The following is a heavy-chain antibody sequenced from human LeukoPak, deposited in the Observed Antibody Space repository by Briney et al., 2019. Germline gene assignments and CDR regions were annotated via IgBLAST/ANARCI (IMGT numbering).Heavy chain of an antibody. CDR2: ISASGSYI. J-gene: IGHJ4*02. CDR1: GLTFDTYR. Sequence: GGSLRLSCAASGLTFDTYRMNWVRQAPGKGLEWVSSISASGSYIYYADSLKGRFTISRDNTKNSLFLQMNSLRAVDTAVYYCARDSPGTTASDYWGQRTLVTFST. D-gene: IGHD1-1*01. CDR3: ARDSPGTTASDY. V-gene: IGHV3-21*01.